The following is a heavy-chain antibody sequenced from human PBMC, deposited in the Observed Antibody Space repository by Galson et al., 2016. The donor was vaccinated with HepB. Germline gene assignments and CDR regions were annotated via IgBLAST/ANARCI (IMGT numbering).Heavy chain of an antibody. V-gene: IGHV5-10-1*01. CDR1: TVNFIRYW. Sequence: QSGAEVKKPGESLRISCQGSTVNFIRYWISWVRQMPGKGLEWMGRIDPSDSYTKYSPSLRSRLTISMDTSQNQFSLKLTSVTAADTAVYYCVTGRGWLPDFWGQGTLVTVSS. D-gene: IGHD5-12*01. CDR3: VTGRGWLPDF. J-gene: IGHJ4*02. CDR2: IDPSDSYT.